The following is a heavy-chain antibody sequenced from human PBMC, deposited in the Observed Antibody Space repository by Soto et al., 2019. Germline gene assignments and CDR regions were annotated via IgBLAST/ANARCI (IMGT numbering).Heavy chain of an antibody. D-gene: IGHD5-12*01. Sequence: VQVVESGGGLVKPGGSLRLACAASGFPFSSFSWNWVRQAPGKGLEWVSSISPGGNSVYYADSVKGRFTISRDNAKNSLYLKMNNLRAEDAAVYYCARPRGPRGYDLIDYWGQGTLVTVSS. V-gene: IGHV3-21*02. CDR2: ISPGGNSV. J-gene: IGHJ4*02. CDR1: GFPFSSFS. CDR3: ARPRGPRGYDLIDY.